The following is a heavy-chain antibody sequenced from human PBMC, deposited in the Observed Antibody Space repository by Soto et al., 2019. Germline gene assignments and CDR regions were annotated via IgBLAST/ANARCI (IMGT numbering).Heavy chain of an antibody. D-gene: IGHD2-15*01. CDR2: IYHSGST. Sequence: SETLSLTCTVSGGSISSYYWGWIRQPPGKGLEWIGSIYHSGSTYYNPSLKSRVTISVDTSKNQFSLKLSSVTAADTAVYYCARGAVVVAATGPYYFDYWGQGTLVTVSS. J-gene: IGHJ4*02. CDR3: ARGAVVVAATGPYYFDY. V-gene: IGHV4-38-2*02. CDR1: GGSISSYY.